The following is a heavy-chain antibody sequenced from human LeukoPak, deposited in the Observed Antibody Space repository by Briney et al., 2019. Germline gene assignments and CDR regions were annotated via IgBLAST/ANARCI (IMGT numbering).Heavy chain of an antibody. CDR3: ARVRGNYYYDSSGYPRVHAFDI. D-gene: IGHD3-22*01. CDR1: GGSINGYY. Sequence: SETLSLTCIVSGGSINGYYWSWIRQPPGKGLEWIGYIYSSGSTNYNPSLKSRVTISVDTSKNQFSLKLSSVTAADTAVYYCARVRGNYYYDSSGYPRVHAFDIWGQGTMVTVSS. CDR2: IYSSGST. J-gene: IGHJ3*02. V-gene: IGHV4-59*01.